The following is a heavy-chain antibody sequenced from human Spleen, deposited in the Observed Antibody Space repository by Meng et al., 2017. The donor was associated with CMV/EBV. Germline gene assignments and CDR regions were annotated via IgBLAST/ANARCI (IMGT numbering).Heavy chain of an antibody. CDR1: W. CDR3: ATGGLTGFGEPQQLGF. V-gene: IGHV3-74*01. CDR2: VKRGETAT. J-gene: IGHJ4*02. D-gene: IGHD3-10*01. Sequence: WRQWVSKATGKRLGWVSRVKRGETATNYADTVKGRFTINRDKAKNTLYMQMNSLSPDDTAVYYWATGGLTGFGEPQQLGFWGPGTLVTVSS.